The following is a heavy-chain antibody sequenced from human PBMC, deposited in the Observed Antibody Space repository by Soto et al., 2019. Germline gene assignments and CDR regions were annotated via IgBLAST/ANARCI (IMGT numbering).Heavy chain of an antibody. V-gene: IGHV1-18*01. CDR3: ARGRAYCSGGSCDSGGYYYYGMDV. CDR1: GSTFTRYG. J-gene: IGHJ6*02. CDR2: ISAYNGNT. D-gene: IGHD2-15*01. Sequence: QVQLVQSGAEVKKPGASVKVSCQASGSTFTRYGISWVRQAPGQGLEWMGWISAYNGNTNYAQKLQGRVTMTTDTSPSTGYMERRSLRSDDPAVYYCARGRAYCSGGSCDSGGYYYYGMDVWGQGTTVTVSS.